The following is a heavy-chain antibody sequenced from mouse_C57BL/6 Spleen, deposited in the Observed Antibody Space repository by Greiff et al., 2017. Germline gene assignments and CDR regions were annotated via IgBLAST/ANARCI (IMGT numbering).Heavy chain of an antibody. CDR2: INPNYGTT. J-gene: IGHJ2*01. CDR1: GYSFTDYN. D-gene: IGHD2-14*01. CDR3: AVGTTFLDD. Sequence: VQLQQSGPELVKPGASVKISCKASGYSFTDYNMNWVKQSNGKSLEWIGVINPNYGTTSYNQTFKGKATLTVDQTSSTAYMQLISLTSEDSAVXDGAVGTTFLDDWGQGTTLTASS. V-gene: IGHV1-39*01.